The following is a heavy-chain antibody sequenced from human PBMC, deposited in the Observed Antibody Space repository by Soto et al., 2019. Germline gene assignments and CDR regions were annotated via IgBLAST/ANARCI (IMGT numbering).Heavy chain of an antibody. CDR2: MYSGGGT. Sequence: EVHLVESGGGLIQPGGSLRLSCAASGFTVGNNYMNWVRQAPGKGLEWVSLMYSGGGTYYADSVKGRFTMSRDSSKNTLDLQLNSLSAEDTAMYYCTTSPSVGVWGQGTTVTVSS. J-gene: IGHJ6*02. V-gene: IGHV3-53*01. CDR3: TTSPSVGV. D-gene: IGHD6-19*01. CDR1: GFTVGNNY.